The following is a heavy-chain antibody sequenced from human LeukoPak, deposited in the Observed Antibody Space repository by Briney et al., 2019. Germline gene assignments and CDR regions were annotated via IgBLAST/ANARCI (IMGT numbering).Heavy chain of an antibody. CDR3: ARDVSLPDY. Sequence: PGRCLRLSCAASGFTFSHYWMHWVRQVPGKGLVWVSRIHGDGSSPIYADSVKGRFTISRDNAKNTLYLQMNSLGVEDGGIYYCARDVSLPDYWGQGTLVTVSS. CDR2: IHGDGSSP. D-gene: IGHD2/OR15-2a*01. V-gene: IGHV3-74*01. J-gene: IGHJ4*02. CDR1: GFTFSHYW.